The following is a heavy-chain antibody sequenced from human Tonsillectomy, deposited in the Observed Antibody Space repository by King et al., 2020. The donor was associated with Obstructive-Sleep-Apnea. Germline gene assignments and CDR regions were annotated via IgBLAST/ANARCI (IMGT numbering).Heavy chain of an antibody. J-gene: IGHJ6*02. V-gene: IGHV1-69*10. D-gene: IGHD1-26*01. CDR3: ARDNDSGSYSYYGMDV. CDR2: IIPILGIA. CDR1: GGTLSSYA. Sequence: VQLVQSGAEVKKPGSSVKVSCKASGGTLSSYAISWVRQAPGQGLEWMGGIIPILGIANYAQKFQGRLSITADRSTSTAYMELSSLRSEDTAVYYCARDNDSGSYSYYGMDVWGQGTTVTVSS.